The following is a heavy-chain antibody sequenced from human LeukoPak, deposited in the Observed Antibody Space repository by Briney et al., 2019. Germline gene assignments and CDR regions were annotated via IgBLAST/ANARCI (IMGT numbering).Heavy chain of an antibody. CDR3: ARAYDPIAVAKNDAFDI. J-gene: IGHJ3*02. V-gene: IGHV4-34*01. CDR1: GGSFSSYY. CDR2: ISHSGST. Sequence: SETLSLTCAVYGGSFSSYYWSWIRQPPGKGLEWIGEISHSGSTNYNPSLKSRVTISVGTSKNQFSLKLSSVTAADTAVYYCARAYDPIAVAKNDAFDIWGQGTMVTVSS. D-gene: IGHD6-19*01.